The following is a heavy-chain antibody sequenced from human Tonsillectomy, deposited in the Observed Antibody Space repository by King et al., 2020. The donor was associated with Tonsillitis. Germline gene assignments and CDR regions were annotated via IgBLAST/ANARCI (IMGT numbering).Heavy chain of an antibody. CDR2: IYSGDST. CDR3: ATVVTLPGLYYFDY. V-gene: IGHV3-66*01. Sequence: VQLVESGGGLVQPGGSLRLSCAASGFTVSSNYMSWVRQAPGKGLEWVSVIYSGDSTYYADSVKGRFTISRDNSKNTLYLQMNSLRAEDTAVYYCATVVTLPGLYYFDYWGQGTLVTVSS. J-gene: IGHJ4*02. D-gene: IGHD4-23*01. CDR1: GFTVSSNY.